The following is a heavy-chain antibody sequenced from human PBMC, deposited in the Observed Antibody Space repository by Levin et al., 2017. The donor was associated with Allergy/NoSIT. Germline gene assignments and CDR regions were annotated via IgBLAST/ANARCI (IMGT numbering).Heavy chain of an antibody. Sequence: SETLSLTCTVSGGSISSYYWSWIRQPPGKGLEWIGYIYYSGSTNYNPSLKSRVTISVDTSKNQFSLKLSSVTAADTAVYYCARDYELFQYWGQGTLVTVSS. V-gene: IGHV4-59*01. CDR1: GGSISSYY. CDR3: ARDYELFQY. D-gene: IGHD2-21*01. J-gene: IGHJ4*02. CDR2: IYYSGST.